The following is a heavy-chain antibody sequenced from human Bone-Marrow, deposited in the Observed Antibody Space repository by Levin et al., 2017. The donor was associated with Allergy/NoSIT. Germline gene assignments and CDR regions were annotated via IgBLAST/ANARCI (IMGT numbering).Heavy chain of an antibody. J-gene: IGHJ6*02. V-gene: IGHV3-53*01. CDR2: LYGGGTP. CDR1: GFTVSSNY. D-gene: IGHD1-20*01. CDR3: ARDSVTGTRYYYYGMDV. Sequence: PGGSLRLSCAASGFTVSSNYMSWVRQAPGKGLEWVSVLYGGGTPYYADSVKGRFTISRDNSKNTLYLQMNSLRAEDTAVYYCARDSVTGTRYYYYGMDVWGQGTTVTVSS.